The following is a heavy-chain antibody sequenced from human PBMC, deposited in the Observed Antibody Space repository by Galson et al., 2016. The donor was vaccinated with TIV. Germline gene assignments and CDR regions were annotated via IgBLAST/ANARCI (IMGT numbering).Heavy chain of an antibody. D-gene: IGHD6-19*01. CDR3: ARGATSDWPFDY. Sequence: SVKVSCKASGYTFTTYAIHWGRQAPGHGLEWMGWINAGNGDTKYSQKFQGRVTISRDTSASTAYMELSSLTSEDTAMYYCARGATSDWPFDYWGQATLVTVSS. J-gene: IGHJ4*02. CDR1: GYTFTTYA. V-gene: IGHV1-3*01. CDR2: INAGNGDT.